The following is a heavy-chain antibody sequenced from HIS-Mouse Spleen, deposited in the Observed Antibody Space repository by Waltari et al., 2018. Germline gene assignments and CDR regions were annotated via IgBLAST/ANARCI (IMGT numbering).Heavy chain of an antibody. D-gene: IGHD3-10*01. J-gene: IGHJ3*02. CDR3: ATTRLYGSGSYDAFDI. CDR2: SYSSGST. V-gene: IGHV4-39*01. CDR1: GGSISSSSYY. Sequence: QLQLQESGPGLVKPSETLSLTCTVSGGSISSSSYYWGWIRQPPGKGLEWIGSSYSSGSTTYNPSLKGRVTISVDTSKNQFSLKLSAVTAADTAVYYCATTRLYGSGSYDAFDIWGQGTMVTVSS.